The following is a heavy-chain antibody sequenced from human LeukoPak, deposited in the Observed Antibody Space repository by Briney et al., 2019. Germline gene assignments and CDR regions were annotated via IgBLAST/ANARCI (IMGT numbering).Heavy chain of an antibody. CDR3: SITIFY. J-gene: IGHJ4*02. CDR1: GFTFSGSA. Sequence: GGSLKLSCAASGFTFSGSAMHWVRQASGKGLEWVGRIRSKANSYATAYAASVKGRFTISRDNSKNTLYLQMNSLRAEDTAVYYCSITIFYWGQGTLVTVSS. V-gene: IGHV3-73*01. CDR2: IRSKANSYAT. D-gene: IGHD3-3*01.